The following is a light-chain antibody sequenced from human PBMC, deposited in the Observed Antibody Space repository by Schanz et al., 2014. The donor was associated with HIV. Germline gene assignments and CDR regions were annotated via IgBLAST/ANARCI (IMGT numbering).Light chain of an antibody. Sequence: SYELTQPPSVSVAPGKTARITCGGNNIGGESVHWYQQKPGQAPVVVIYYDSDRPSGIPERFSGSSSGTIVTLTISGVQAEDEADYYCQSADSSGTNWVFGGGTKLTVL. CDR1: NIGGES. CDR2: YDS. CDR3: QSADSSGTNWV. J-gene: IGLJ3*02. V-gene: IGLV3-21*01.